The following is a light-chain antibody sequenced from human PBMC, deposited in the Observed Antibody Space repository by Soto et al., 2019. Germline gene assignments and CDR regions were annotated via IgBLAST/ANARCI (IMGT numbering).Light chain of an antibody. CDR2: DAY. Sequence: EVVLTQSPVTLSLSPGERATLSCRASQSFRGLLAWYQQKPGQAPRLLIYDAYNRATGIPPRFSGSGSGTDVTLTISCLEPEDSAVYYCQQRHMLPITFGQGPRLETK. V-gene: IGKV3-11*01. J-gene: IGKJ5*01. CDR1: QSFRGL. CDR3: QQRHMLPIT.